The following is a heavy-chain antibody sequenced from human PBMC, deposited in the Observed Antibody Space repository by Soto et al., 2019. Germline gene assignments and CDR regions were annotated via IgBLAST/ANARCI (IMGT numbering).Heavy chain of an antibody. CDR1: GFTFSAYT. Sequence: EVPLVESGGGLVKPGGSLRLSCAASGFTFSAYTMNWVRQAPGKGLEWVSSLDPSSTYIYYADSVKGRFTLSRDNAKNSLFLRLNSLRADDTALYYCVRGSYGDYDSWGQGTLVTVSS. D-gene: IGHD4-17*01. J-gene: IGHJ5*01. CDR2: LDPSSTYI. V-gene: IGHV3-21*02. CDR3: VRGSYGDYDS.